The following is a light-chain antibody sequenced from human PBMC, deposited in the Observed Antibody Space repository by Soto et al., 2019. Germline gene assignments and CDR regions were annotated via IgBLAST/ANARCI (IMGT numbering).Light chain of an antibody. Sequence: EVVLTQSPATLSLSPGERATLSCRASQSVKNYLAWYQQRPGQAPRLLISHASNRATGIPARFSGSGSGTDFTLTISSLEPEDFAVYYCQRRIMWPTTFGQGTKVDIK. CDR3: QRRIMWPTT. V-gene: IGKV3-11*01. CDR1: QSVKNY. CDR2: HAS. J-gene: IGKJ1*01.